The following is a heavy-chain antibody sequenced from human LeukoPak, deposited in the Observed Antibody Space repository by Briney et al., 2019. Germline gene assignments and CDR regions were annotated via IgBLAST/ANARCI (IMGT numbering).Heavy chain of an antibody. D-gene: IGHD3-22*01. Sequence: KPPETLSLTCTVSVGSISSYYWSWLRQPPGEGVVGIGYIYYSGSTNYNPSLKSRVTISVDTSKNQFYLKLSSVTAADTAVYYCARAPGMYYYDSSGYYLDWGQGTLVTVSS. CDR3: ARAPGMYYYDSSGYYLD. V-gene: IGHV4-59*01. J-gene: IGHJ4*02. CDR2: IYYSGST. CDR1: VGSISSYY.